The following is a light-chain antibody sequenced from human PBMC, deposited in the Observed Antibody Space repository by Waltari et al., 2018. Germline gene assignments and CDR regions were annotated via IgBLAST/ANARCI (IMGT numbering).Light chain of an antibody. CDR1: TPNLQSNS. Sequence: QSVLPPPPSPPGTPRHLVTISCSRITPNLQSNSIHWYQQYPGPAPKLLVYNNDQQPSGVPDRFSGSRSGTSASLAISGLQSEDEADYYCESWDDSLNGRLFGGGTALTVL. CDR3: ESWDDSLNGRL. V-gene: IGLV1-44*01. J-gene: IGLJ3*02. CDR2: NND.